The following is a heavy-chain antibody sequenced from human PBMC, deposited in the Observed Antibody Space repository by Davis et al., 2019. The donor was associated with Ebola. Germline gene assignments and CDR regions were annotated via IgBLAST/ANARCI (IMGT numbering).Heavy chain of an antibody. J-gene: IGHJ4*02. Sequence: PGGSLRLSCAASGFTFSLTDMNWFRQAPGRGPEWVANINGAAWSTSYADSVKGRFTISRDNAKDSVYLQMDSLRDEDAAVYYCAVIRGVMGYWGQGTQVTVSS. CDR1: GFTFSLTD. V-gene: IGHV3-48*02. CDR3: AVIRGVMGY. D-gene: IGHD3-10*01. CDR2: INGAAWST.